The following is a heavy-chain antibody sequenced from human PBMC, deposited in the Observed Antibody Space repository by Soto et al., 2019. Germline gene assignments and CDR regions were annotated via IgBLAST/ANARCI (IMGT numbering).Heavy chain of an antibody. J-gene: IGHJ4*02. D-gene: IGHD4-17*01. Sequence: SETLSLTCTVSGSSVSGGIYYWTWIRQPPGKGLEWIGYIYNSKTTNYNASLRSRVTISVDTSKNQFSLRLTSVTAADTAVYYCARYRDYGDYGYFDSWGQGTLVTVSS. CDR2: IYNSKTT. V-gene: IGHV4-61*01. CDR1: GSSVSGGIYY. CDR3: ARYRDYGDYGYFDS.